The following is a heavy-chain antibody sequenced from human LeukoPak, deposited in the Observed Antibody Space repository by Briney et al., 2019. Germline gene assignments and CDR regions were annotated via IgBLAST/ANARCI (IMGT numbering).Heavy chain of an antibody. Sequence: GASVKVSCKASGYTFTGYYMHWVRQAPGQGLEWMGIINPSGGSTSYAQKFQGRVTMTRDMSTSTVYMKLSSLRSEDTAVYYCARDPGYCSGGSCYRNNWFDPWGQGTLVTVSS. CDR2: INPSGGST. J-gene: IGHJ5*02. CDR1: GYTFTGYY. V-gene: IGHV1-46*01. CDR3: ARDPGYCSGGSCYRNNWFDP. D-gene: IGHD2-15*01.